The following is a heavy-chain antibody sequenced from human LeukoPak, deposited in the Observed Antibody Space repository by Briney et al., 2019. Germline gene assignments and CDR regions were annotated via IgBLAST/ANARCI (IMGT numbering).Heavy chain of an antibody. Sequence: ASVKVSCKASRYTFTGYYLHWLRQAPGHGLEWMGWMNPNSGGRNYAQKFQGRVTMTRDTSTTYMELSRLTSDDTAVYYCARAYSCYEDFDYWGQGTLSPSPQ. CDR1: RYTFTGYY. D-gene: IGHD5-12*01. V-gene: IGHV1-2*02. CDR3: ARAYSCYEDFDY. CDR2: MNPNSGGR. J-gene: IGHJ4*02.